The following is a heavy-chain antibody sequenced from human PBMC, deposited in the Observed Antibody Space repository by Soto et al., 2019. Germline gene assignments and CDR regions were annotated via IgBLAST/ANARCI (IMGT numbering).Heavy chain of an antibody. Sequence: SETLSLTCTVSGGSISSYYWSWIRQPPGKGLEWIGYIYYSGSTNYNPSLKSRVTISVDTSKNQFSLKLSSVTAADTAVYYCAREEVYGDSSGYYGMDVWGQGTTVTVSS. CDR3: AREEVYGDSSGYYGMDV. CDR1: GGSISSYY. CDR2: IYYSGST. J-gene: IGHJ6*02. D-gene: IGHD4-17*01. V-gene: IGHV4-59*01.